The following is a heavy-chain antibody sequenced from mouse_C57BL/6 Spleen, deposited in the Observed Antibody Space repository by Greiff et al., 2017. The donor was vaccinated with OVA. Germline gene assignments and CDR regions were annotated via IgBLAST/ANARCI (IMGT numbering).Heavy chain of an antibody. CDR2: IYPGDGDT. V-gene: IGHV1-82*01. D-gene: IGHD3-2*02. Sequence: VQLVESGPELVKPGASVKISCKASGYAFSSSWMNWVKQRPGKGLEWIGRIYPGDGDTNYNGKLKGKATLTADKSSSTAYMQLSSLTSEDSAVYVCARSAGDSSVPYYFGYWGQGTTLTVSS. J-gene: IGHJ2*01. CDR1: GYAFSSSW. CDR3: ARSAGDSSVPYYFGY.